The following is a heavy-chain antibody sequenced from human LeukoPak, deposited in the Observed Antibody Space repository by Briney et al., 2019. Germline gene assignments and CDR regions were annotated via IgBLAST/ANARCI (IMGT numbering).Heavy chain of an antibody. J-gene: IGHJ4*02. Sequence: ASVKVSCKASGGTFSSYAISWVRQAPGQGLEGMGGIIPIFGTANYAQKFQGRVTITTDESTSTAYMELSSLRSEDTAVYYCAVYSSGWYGENYYFDYWGQGTLVTVSS. CDR2: IIPIFGTA. D-gene: IGHD6-19*01. CDR1: GGTFSSYA. CDR3: AVYSSGWYGENYYFDY. V-gene: IGHV1-69*05.